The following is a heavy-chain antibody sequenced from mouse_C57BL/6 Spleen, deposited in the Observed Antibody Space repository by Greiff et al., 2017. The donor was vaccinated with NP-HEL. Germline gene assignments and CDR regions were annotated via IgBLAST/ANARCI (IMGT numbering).Heavy chain of an antibody. V-gene: IGHV1-64*01. CDR1: GYTFTSYW. CDR2: IHPNSGST. D-gene: IGHD2-3*01. Sequence: QVQLQQPGAELVKPGASVKLSCKASGYTFTSYWMHWVKQRPGQGLEWIGMIHPNSGSTNYNEKFKSKATLTVDKSSSTAYMQLSSLTSEDSAVYYCARSYDGYLAWFADWGQGTLVTVSA. J-gene: IGHJ3*01. CDR3: ARSYDGYLAWFAD.